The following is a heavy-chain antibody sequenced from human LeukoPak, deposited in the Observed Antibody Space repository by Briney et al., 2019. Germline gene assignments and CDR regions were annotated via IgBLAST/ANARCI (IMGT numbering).Heavy chain of an antibody. J-gene: IGHJ4*02. V-gene: IGHV1-46*01. CDR1: GYTFTSYY. CDR2: IKPSGGST. CDR3: ARETYYYDSSGYYSRGYFDY. Sequence: ASVKVSCKTSGYTFTSYYMHWVRQAPGQGLEWMGIIKPSGGSTSYAQKFQGRVTISVDTSKNQFSLKLSSVTAADTAVYYCARETYYYDSSGYYSRGYFDYWGQGTLVTVSS. D-gene: IGHD3-22*01.